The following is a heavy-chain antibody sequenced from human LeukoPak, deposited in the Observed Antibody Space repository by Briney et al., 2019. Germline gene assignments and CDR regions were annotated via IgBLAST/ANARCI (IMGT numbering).Heavy chain of an antibody. CDR3: ARQTTFAFDI. D-gene: IGHD4-17*01. CDR1: GGSISSYY. J-gene: IGHJ3*02. V-gene: IGHV4-59*08. CDR2: IYYSGST. Sequence: SETLSLTCTVSGGSISSYYWSWIRQPPGKGLEWIGYIYYSGSTNYNPSLKSRVTISVDTSKNQFSLKLSSVTAADTAVYYCARQTTFAFDIWGQGTMVTVSS.